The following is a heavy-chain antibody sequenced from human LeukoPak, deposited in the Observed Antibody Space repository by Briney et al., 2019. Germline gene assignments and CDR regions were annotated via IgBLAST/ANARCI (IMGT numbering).Heavy chain of an antibody. CDR3: ARDTSSGWYYYYGMDV. Sequence: ASVKVSCKASGYTFTGYYMHWVRQAPGQGLEWMGWINPNSGGTNYAQKFQGRVTMTRDTSISTAYMELSRLRSDDTAVYYCARDTSSGWYYYYGMDVWCQGTTVTVSS. J-gene: IGHJ6*02. V-gene: IGHV1-2*02. CDR1: GYTFTGYY. CDR2: INPNSGGT. D-gene: IGHD6-19*01.